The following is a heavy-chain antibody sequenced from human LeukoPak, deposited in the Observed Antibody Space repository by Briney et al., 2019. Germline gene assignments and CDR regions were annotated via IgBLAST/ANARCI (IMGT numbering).Heavy chain of an antibody. CDR1: GFTFSNYA. V-gene: IGHV3-23*01. D-gene: IGHD2-15*01. Sequence: GGSLRLSCAASGFTFSNYAMSWVRQAPGKGLEWVSNIISSGGTTDYADSVKGRFTISRDNSKNTLYLQMNSLRAEDTAVYYCARDYPSGGRLKNWYYFDYWGQGTLVTVSS. J-gene: IGHJ4*02. CDR3: ARDYPSGGRLKNWYYFDY. CDR2: IISSGGTT.